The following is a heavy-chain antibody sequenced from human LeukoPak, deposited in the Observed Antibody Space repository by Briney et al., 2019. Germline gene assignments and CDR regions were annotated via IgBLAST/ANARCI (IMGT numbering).Heavy chain of an antibody. V-gene: IGHV4-4*07. Sequence: SETLSLTCTVSGGSISSYYWSSIRQPAGKGLEWIGRIYTSGSTNYNPSLKSRVTMSVDTSKNQFSLKLSSVTAADTAVYYCARTIGLMVYAGMLDWFDPWGQGTLVTVSS. CDR1: GGSISSYY. D-gene: IGHD2-8*01. CDR2: IYTSGST. CDR3: ARTIGLMVYAGMLDWFDP. J-gene: IGHJ5*02.